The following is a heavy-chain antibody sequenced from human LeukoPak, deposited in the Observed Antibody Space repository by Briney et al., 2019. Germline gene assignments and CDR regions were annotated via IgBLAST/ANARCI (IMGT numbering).Heavy chain of an antibody. CDR3: ARPYYDILTGYSLPYFDY. CDR2: ISAYNGNT. J-gene: IGHJ4*02. D-gene: IGHD3-9*01. V-gene: IGHV1-18*01. CDR1: GYTFTSYG. Sequence: GASVKVSCKASGYTFTSYGISWVRQAPGQGLEWMGWISAYNGNTNYAQKLQGRVTMTTDTSTSTAYMELRSLRSDDTAVYYCARPYYDILTGYSLPYFDYWGQGTLVTVSS.